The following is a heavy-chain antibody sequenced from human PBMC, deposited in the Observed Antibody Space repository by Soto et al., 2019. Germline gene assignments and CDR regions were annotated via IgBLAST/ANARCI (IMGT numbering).Heavy chain of an antibody. CDR3: ARGGAVAGGAFDI. V-gene: IGHV1-69*13. CDR2: IIPIFGTA. D-gene: IGHD6-19*01. J-gene: IGHJ3*02. Sequence: SVKVSCKASGGTFSSYAISWVRQAPGQGLEWMGGIIPIFGTANYAQKFQGRVTITADESTSTAYMELSSLISEDTAVYYCARGGAVAGGAFDIWGQGTMVTVSS. CDR1: GGTFSSYA.